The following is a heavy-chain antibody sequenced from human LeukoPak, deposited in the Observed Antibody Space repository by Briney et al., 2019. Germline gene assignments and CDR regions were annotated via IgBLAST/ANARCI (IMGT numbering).Heavy chain of an antibody. D-gene: IGHD4-23*01. CDR2: IIPIFGTA. J-gene: IGHJ4*02. CDR3: ARDQGGNWDYFDY. Sequence: SVKISCKASGGTFSSYAISWVRQAPGQGLEWMGGIIPIFGTANYAQKFQGRVTITADESTSTAYMELSSLRSEDTAVYYCARDQGGNWDYFDYWGQGTLVTISS. V-gene: IGHV1-69*13. CDR1: GGTFSSYA.